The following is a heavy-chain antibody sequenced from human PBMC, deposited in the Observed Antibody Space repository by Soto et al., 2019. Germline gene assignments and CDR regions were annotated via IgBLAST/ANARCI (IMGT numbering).Heavy chain of an antibody. V-gene: IGHV1-18*01. CDR3: ARVCSDCSSTSCYDWFDP. CDR2: ISAYNGNT. Sequence: VASVKVSCKASGYTFTSYGISWVRQAPGQGLEWMGWISAYNGNTNYAQKLQGRVTMTTDTSTSTAYMELRSLRSDDTAVYYCARVCSDCSSTSCYDWFDPWGQGTLVTVSS. D-gene: IGHD2-2*01. CDR1: GYTFTSYG. J-gene: IGHJ5*02.